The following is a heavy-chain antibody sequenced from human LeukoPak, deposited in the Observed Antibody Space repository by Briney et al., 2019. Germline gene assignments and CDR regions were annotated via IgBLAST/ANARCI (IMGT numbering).Heavy chain of an antibody. V-gene: IGHV3-66*01. CDR2: IYSGGST. CDR3: ARSTIPYSSSWYHFDY. CDR1: GFTVSSNY. D-gene: IGHD6-13*01. J-gene: IGHJ4*02. Sequence: GGSLRLSCAASGFTVSSNYMSWVRQAPGKGLEWVSVIYSGGSTYYADSVKGRFTISRDNSKNTLYLQMNSLRAEDTAVYYCARSTIPYSSSWYHFDYWGQGILVTVSS.